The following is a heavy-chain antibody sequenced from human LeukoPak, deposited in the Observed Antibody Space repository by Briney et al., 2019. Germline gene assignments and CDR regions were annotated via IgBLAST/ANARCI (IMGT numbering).Heavy chain of an antibody. J-gene: IGHJ5*02. CDR3: ATALHDYGDYGLFGYNWFDP. Sequence: SVKVSCKASGYTFTSYGISWVRQAPGQGLEWMGGIIPIFGTANYAQKFQGRVTITADESTSTAYMELSSLRSEDTAVYYCATALHDYGDYGLFGYNWFDPWGQGTLVTVSS. CDR2: IIPIFGTA. V-gene: IGHV1-69*13. CDR1: GYTFTSYG. D-gene: IGHD4-17*01.